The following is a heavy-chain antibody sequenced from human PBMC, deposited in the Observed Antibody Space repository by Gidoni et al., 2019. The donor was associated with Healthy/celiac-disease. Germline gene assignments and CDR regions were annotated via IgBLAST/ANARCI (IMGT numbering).Heavy chain of an antibody. V-gene: IGHV3-33*01. J-gene: IGHJ6*02. CDR1: GFTFSRYG. Sequence: QVQLVESGGGVVQPGRSLRLSCAASGFTFSRYGMHWVRQAPGKGLEWVAVIWYDGSNKYYADSVKGRFTISRDNSKNTLYLQMNSLRAEDTAVYYCARDRITMVRGETYGMDVWGQGTTVTVSS. D-gene: IGHD3-10*01. CDR3: ARDRITMVRGETYGMDV. CDR2: IWYDGSNK.